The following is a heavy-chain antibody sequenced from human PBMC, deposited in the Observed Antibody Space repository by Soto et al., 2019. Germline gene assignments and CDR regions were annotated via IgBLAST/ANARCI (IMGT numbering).Heavy chain of an antibody. CDR2: VHHSGVT. CDR3: VRGVGARSSNLDC. CDR1: GGSISSYY. J-gene: IGHJ4*02. Sequence: SETLSLTCTVSGGSISSYYWSWVRQTPGTGLEWIGYVHHSGVTIYNPSLKSRVTISMHKSRIQFSLRLSSVTAADTAVYYCVRGVGARSSNLDCWGQGTLVTVSS. D-gene: IGHD1-26*01. V-gene: IGHV4-59*01.